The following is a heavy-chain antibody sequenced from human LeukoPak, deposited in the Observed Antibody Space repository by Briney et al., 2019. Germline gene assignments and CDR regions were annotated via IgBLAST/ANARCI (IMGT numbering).Heavy chain of an antibody. Sequence: SVTVSCKASGDTITGYYMNWVRQAPGQGLEWMGRINPSTGGTNYAQKFQGRVTMTRDTSINTAYMEVTRLTSDDTAVYYCAKGNDSVWGSYRGSPDYCGQGTPVTVSS. CDR3: AKGNDSVWGSYRGSPDY. D-gene: IGHD3-16*01. V-gene: IGHV1-2*06. CDR1: GDTITGYY. J-gene: IGHJ4*02. CDR2: INPSTGGT.